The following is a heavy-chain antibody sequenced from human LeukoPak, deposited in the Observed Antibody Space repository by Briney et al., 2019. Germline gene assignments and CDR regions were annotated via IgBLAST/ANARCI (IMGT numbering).Heavy chain of an antibody. CDR1: GFTFSTYA. Sequence: PGGSLRLSCEASGFTFSTYAMHWVRQAPGKGLEWVAVISYDASEKYYADSVRGRFTISRDNSKNTLYLQMTSLRAEDTAVYYCAREITHSIWGQGTMVTVSS. CDR3: AREITHSI. V-gene: IGHV3-30*04. D-gene: IGHD2-21*01. CDR2: ISYDASEK. J-gene: IGHJ3*02.